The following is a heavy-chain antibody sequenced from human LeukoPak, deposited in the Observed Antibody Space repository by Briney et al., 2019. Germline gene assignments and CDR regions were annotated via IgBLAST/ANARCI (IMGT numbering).Heavy chain of an antibody. CDR3: AKLGSGYYQGYFQH. J-gene: IGHJ1*01. V-gene: IGHV3-23*01. CDR1: GFTFSSYA. CDR2: ISGSGGST. D-gene: IGHD3-22*01. Sequence: PGGSLRLSCAASGFTFSSYAMSWVRQAPGKGLEWVSAISGSGGSTYYADSVKGRFTISRDNSKNTLYLQMNSLRAEDTAVYYCAKLGSGYYQGYFQHWGQGTLVTVSP.